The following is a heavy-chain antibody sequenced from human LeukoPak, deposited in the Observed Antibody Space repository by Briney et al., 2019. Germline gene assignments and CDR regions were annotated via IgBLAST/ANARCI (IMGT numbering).Heavy chain of an antibody. Sequence: ASVKVSCKASGYTFTGYYMHWVRQAPGQGLEWMGWINPNSGGTNYAQKFQGRVTMTRDTSISTAYMELSRLRSDDTAVYYCARSTFGVVIKAFDIWGQGTTVTVSS. CDR1: GYTFTGYY. CDR2: INPNSGGT. V-gene: IGHV1-2*02. CDR3: ARSTFGVVIKAFDI. D-gene: IGHD3-3*01. J-gene: IGHJ3*02.